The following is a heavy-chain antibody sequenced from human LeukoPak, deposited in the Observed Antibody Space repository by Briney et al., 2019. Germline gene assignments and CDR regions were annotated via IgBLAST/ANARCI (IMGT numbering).Heavy chain of an antibody. D-gene: IGHD6-19*01. CDR3: ASSDSRYSRGWDAFDI. CDR2: ISAYNGNT. V-gene: IGHV1-18*04. J-gene: IGHJ3*02. Sequence: ASVKVSCKASGYTFTSYGISWVRQAPGQGLEWMGWISAYNGNTNYAQKLQGRVTMTTDTSTSTAYMELRSLRSDDTAVYYCASSDSRYSRGWDAFDIWGQGTMVTVSS. CDR1: GYTFTSYG.